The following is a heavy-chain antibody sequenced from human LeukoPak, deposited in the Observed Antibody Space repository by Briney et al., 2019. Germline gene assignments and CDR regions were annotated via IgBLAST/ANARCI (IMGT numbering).Heavy chain of an antibody. CDR2: IIPKSGAT. CDR1: GYTFSDYF. CDR3: ARDNSVRDEAWWFNP. V-gene: IGHV1-2*02. D-gene: IGHD5-24*01. Sequence: GASVKVSCKASGYTFSDYFIHWVRQAPGQGLEWMGWIIPKSGATNYAQRFRDRVTVTSDTSTAYMDLSRLTSDDTAVYYCARDNSVRDEAWWFNPWGQGTLVTVSS. J-gene: IGHJ5*02.